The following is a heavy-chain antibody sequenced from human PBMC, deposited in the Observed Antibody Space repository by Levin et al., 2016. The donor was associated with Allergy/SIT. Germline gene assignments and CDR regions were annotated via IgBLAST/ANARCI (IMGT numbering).Heavy chain of an antibody. CDR2: ISSSSSYI. CDR1: GFTFSSYS. CDR3: ARDRGYSYGYDY. Sequence: ESLKISCAASGFTFSSYSMNWVRQAPGKGLEWVSSISSSSSYIYYADSVKGRFTISRDNAKNSLYLQMNSLRAEDTAVYYCARDRGYSYGYDYWGQGTLVTVSS. D-gene: IGHD5-18*01. J-gene: IGHJ4*02. V-gene: IGHV3-21*01.